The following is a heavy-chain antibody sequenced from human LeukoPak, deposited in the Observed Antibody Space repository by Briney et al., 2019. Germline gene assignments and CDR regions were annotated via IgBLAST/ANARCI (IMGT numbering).Heavy chain of an antibody. Sequence: PSETLSLTCTVSGGSISSYYWSWIRQPPGKGLEWIGYIYYSGSTNYNPSLKSRVTISVDTSKNQFSLKLSSVTAADTAVYYCARGGRSGYCSGGSCYGAFDIWGQGTMVTVSS. CDR1: GGSISSYY. J-gene: IGHJ3*02. CDR3: ARGGRSGYCSGGSCYGAFDI. V-gene: IGHV4-59*01. CDR2: IYYSGST. D-gene: IGHD2-15*01.